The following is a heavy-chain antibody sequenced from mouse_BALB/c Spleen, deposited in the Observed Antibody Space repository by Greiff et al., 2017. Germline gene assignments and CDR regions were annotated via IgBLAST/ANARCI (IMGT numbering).Heavy chain of an antibody. J-gene: IGHJ4*01. CDR3: ARNNRYDTMDY. D-gene: IGHD2-14*01. CDR1: GYTFTSYW. V-gene: IGHV1-7*01. CDR2: INPSTGYT. Sequence: VQLQQSGAELAKPGASVKMSCKASGYTFTSYWMHWVKQRPGQGLEWIGYINPSTGYTEYNQKFKDKATLTADKSSSTAYMQLSSLTSEDSAVYYCARNNRYDTMDYWGQGTSVTVSS.